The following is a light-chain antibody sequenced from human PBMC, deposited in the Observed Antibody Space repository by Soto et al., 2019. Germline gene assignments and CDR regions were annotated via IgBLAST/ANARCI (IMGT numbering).Light chain of an antibody. Sequence: QSALTQPASVTGSPGQSITISCTGTSSDVGKYNLVSWYQQNPGKAPKLMIYEVTKRPSGVSNRFSGSKSGNTASLTISGLHAEDEADYYCCSDAGSSTWVFGGGTKLTVL. CDR2: EVT. V-gene: IGLV2-23*02. J-gene: IGLJ3*02. CDR3: CSDAGSSTWV. CDR1: SSDVGKYNL.